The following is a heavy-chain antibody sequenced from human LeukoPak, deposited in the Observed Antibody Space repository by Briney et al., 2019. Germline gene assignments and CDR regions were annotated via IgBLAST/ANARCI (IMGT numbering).Heavy chain of an antibody. CDR2: IYYTGRT. CDR3: ASRKSDFWSGYLRNWFDP. CDR1: GGSISSSSYY. D-gene: IGHD3-3*01. V-gene: IGHV4-39*07. Sequence: SETLSLTCTVYGGSISSSSYYWGWIRQPPGKGLEWIGTIYYTGRTYYNPSLKSRVTISVDTSKNQFSLKLSSVTAADTAVYYCASRKSDFWSGYLRNWFDPWGQGTLVTVSS. J-gene: IGHJ5*02.